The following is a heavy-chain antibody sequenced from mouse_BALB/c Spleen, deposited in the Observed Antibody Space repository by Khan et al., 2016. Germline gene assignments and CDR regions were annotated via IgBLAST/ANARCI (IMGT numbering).Heavy chain of an antibody. D-gene: IGHD2-4*01. V-gene: IGHV2-6-7*01. Sequence: VQLQESGPGLVAPSQSLSITCTVSGFSVTGFPVYWVRQPPGKGMEWLGVTWGDGSTDYDSALKSRLSISQDDSKSQVFLKMNSLQTEDTARYYCASYYDYDWEFAYWGHGTLVTVSA. CDR2: TWGDGST. CDR1: GFSVTGFP. J-gene: IGHJ3*01. CDR3: ASYYDYDWEFAY.